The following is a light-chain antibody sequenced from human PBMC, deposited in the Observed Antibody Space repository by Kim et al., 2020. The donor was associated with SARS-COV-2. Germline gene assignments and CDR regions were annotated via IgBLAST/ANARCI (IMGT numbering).Light chain of an antibody. CDR3: QQYNNWPPGIT. V-gene: IGKV3-15*01. J-gene: IGKJ5*01. Sequence: TASLLATQSVSCSLAWYQHQPGQPPRLLIYVASTRATGIPTRFSGSGSGTEFTLTIISMQSEDFAVYYCQQYNNWPPGITFGQGTRLEIK. CDR1: QSVSCS. CDR2: VAS.